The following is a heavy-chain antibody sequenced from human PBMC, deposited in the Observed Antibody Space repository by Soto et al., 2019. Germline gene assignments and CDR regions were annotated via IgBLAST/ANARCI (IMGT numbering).Heavy chain of an antibody. V-gene: IGHV1-18*01. J-gene: IGHJ6*02. CDR3: AMVDNYVTPTPQDV. CDR2: ISPYSGNT. CDR1: GYIFVNYG. D-gene: IGHD3-16*01. Sequence: QVQLVQSGDEVRKPGSSVKVSCKASGYIFVNYGIALVRQSPGQGLEWMGWISPYSGNTHYASKVQGRRTMTTDTSTGPAYMDLGSLTSDDPAVYYCAMVDNYVTPTPQDVWGQGTTVTVSS.